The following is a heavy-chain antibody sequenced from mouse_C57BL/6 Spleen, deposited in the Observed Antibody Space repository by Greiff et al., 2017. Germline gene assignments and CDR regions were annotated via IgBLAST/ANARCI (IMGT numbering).Heavy chain of an antibody. CDR2: IYPGDGDT. V-gene: IGHV1-80*01. J-gene: IGHJ2*01. Sequence: VQLQQSGAELVKPGASVKISCKASGYAFSSYWMNWVKQRPGKGLEWIGQIYPGDGDTNYNGKFKGKATLTADKSSSTAYMQLSSLTSEDSAVYFCAREGTTVVAEDFDYWGQGTTLTVSS. D-gene: IGHD1-1*01. CDR1: GYAFSSYW. CDR3: AREGTTVVAEDFDY.